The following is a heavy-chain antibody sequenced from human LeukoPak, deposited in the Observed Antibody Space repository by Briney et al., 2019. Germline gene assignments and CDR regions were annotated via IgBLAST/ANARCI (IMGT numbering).Heavy chain of an antibody. V-gene: IGHV1-69*13. Sequence: GAAVKVSCKASGGTFSSYAISWVRQAPGQGLEWVGGIIPIFGTANYAQKFQGRVTITADESTSTAYMELSSLRSEDTAVYYCTRHFEYSSSANDYWGQGTLVTVSS. D-gene: IGHD6-6*01. CDR2: IIPIFGTA. CDR1: GGTFSSYA. CDR3: TRHFEYSSSANDY. J-gene: IGHJ4*02.